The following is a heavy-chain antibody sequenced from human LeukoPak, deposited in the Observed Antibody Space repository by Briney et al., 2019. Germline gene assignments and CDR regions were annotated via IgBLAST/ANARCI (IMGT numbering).Heavy chain of an antibody. J-gene: IGHJ6*02. CDR2: MNPNSGNT. Sequence: GASVKVSCKASGGTFSSYDINWVRQATGQGLEWMGWMNPNSGNTGYAQKFQGRVTMTRNTSISTAYMELSSLRSEDTAVYYCARGRYCSSTSCYQWTYYYYGMDVWGQGTTVTVSS. CDR3: ARGRYCSSTSCYQWTYYYYGMDV. V-gene: IGHV1-8*02. CDR1: GGTFSSYD. D-gene: IGHD2-2*01.